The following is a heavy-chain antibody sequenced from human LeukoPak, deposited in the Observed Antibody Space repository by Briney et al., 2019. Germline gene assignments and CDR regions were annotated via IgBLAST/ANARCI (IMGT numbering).Heavy chain of an antibody. CDR1: GDSISSSSYY. V-gene: IGHV4-39*01. Sequence: SETLSLTCTVSGDSISSSSYYWGWIRQPPGKGLEWIGSIYDSGRTFSNPSLKSRVTMFVDTSKNQFSLKLSSVTATDTAVYYCARSSRFPLYYFDYWGQGTLVTVSS. CDR2: IYDSGRT. CDR3: ARSSRFPLYYFDY. J-gene: IGHJ4*02. D-gene: IGHD3-3*01.